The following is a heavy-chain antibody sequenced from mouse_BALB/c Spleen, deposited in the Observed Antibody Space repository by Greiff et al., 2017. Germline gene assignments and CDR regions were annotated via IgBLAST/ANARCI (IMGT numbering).Heavy chain of an antibody. Sequence: EVMLVESGGGLVQPGGSRKFSCAASGFTFSSFGMHWVRQAPEQGLEWVAYISSGSSTIYYADTVKGRFTISRDTPNNTLFLQMTSLRSEDTAMYYCARSATYYCAMDYWGQGTSVTVSS. D-gene: IGHD5-5*01. CDR2: ISSGSSTI. V-gene: IGHV5-17*02. J-gene: IGHJ4*01. CDR3: ARSATYYCAMDY. CDR1: GFTFSSFG.